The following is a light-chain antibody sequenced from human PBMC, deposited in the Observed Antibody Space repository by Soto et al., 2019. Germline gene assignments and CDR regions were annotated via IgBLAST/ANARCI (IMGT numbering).Light chain of an antibody. Sequence: QSVLAQPASVSGSPGQSITISCAGTSSDVCGSDYGSWDQQLPGKAPILMIYDVSDRPSGVSNRFSGSKSGNTACLTTSGLQAEDEADYSCSSYTSSSLYVFGTGTKVTVL. J-gene: IGLJ1*01. CDR1: SSDVCGSDY. CDR2: DVS. CDR3: SSYTSSSLYV. V-gene: IGLV2-14*01.